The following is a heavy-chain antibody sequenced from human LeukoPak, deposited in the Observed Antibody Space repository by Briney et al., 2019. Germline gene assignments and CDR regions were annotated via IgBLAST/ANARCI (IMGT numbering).Heavy chain of an antibody. V-gene: IGHV3-7*01. CDR1: GFTFSSYW. CDR2: IKQDGSEK. Sequence: GGSLRRSCAASGFTFSSYWMSWVRQAPGKGLEWVANIKQDGSEKYYAVSVKGRFTISRDNAKNSLYLQMNSLRAEDTAVYYCARESGYEFDYWGQGTLVTVSS. J-gene: IGHJ4*02. CDR3: ARESGYEFDY. D-gene: IGHD5-12*01.